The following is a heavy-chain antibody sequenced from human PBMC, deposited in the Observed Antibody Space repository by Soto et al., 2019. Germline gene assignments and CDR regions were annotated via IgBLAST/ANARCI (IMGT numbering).Heavy chain of an antibody. J-gene: IGHJ4*02. Sequence: GGSLRLSCAASGFTFSDYYMSWIRQAPGKGLEWLSYISSSSSYINYADSVKGRFTISRDNAKNSLYLQMSRLRAEDTAVDYCARVFDTYYFDSWGQGNMVTVSS. CDR1: GFTFSDYY. CDR2: ISSSSSYI. V-gene: IGHV3-11*05. CDR3: ARVFDTYYFDS.